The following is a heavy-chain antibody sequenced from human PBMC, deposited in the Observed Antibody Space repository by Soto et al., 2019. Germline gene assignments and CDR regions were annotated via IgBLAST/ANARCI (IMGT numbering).Heavy chain of an antibody. CDR1: GFTFDKVW. J-gene: IGHJ4*02. D-gene: IGHD1-26*01. CDR2: IKSKTDGGTT. Sequence: EVQLVESGGGLVKPGGSLRLSCAVSGFTFDKVWMNWVRQAPGKGLEWVGRIKSKTDGGTTDYAAPVKGRFTISRDDSTNMLDLQMNSLKTDGTGMYFCTTGRDDLLYWGQGTLVTVSS. V-gene: IGHV3-15*07. CDR3: TTGRDDLLY.